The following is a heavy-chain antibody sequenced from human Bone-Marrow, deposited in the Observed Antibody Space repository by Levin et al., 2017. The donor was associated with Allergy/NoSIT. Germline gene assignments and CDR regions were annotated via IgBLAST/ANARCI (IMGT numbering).Heavy chain of an antibody. D-gene: IGHD1-1*01. CDR2: SIPSLGTA. CDR1: GGTSTTYA. CDR3: ASSRDLSSFTNDF. Sequence: ASVKVSCKASGGTSTTYAITWVRQAPGQGLEWMGRSIPSLGTANYAQKFQGRVTISADKSTNTAYMELSSLTSEDTAVYFCASSRDLSSFTNDFWGQGTLVTVSS. J-gene: IGHJ4*02. V-gene: IGHV1-69*04.